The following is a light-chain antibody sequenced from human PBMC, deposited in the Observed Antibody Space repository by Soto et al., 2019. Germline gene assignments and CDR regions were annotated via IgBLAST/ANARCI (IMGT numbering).Light chain of an antibody. CDR2: GAF. CDR1: QSVTSNY. Sequence: EIVLTQSPGTVSLSPGERGTLSCRASQSVTSNYVAWYQQKPGQAPRLLIYGAFSRPTGIPDRFSGSGSGTDFTLTISRLEPDDFAVYHCQQYGTSPWTFGQGTKVEVK. J-gene: IGKJ1*01. V-gene: IGKV3-20*01. CDR3: QQYGTSPWT.